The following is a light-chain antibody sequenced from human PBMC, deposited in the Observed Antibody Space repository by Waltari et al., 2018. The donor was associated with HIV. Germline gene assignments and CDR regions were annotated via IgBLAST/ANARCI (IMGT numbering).Light chain of an antibody. J-gene: IGLJ2*01. CDR2: VTAAGRH. CDR3: QTWGNGTHVV. CDR1: SGHSSRA. Sequence: QLVLTQSPSASASLGASGRLTCTLSSGHSSRAIAWHQQQPDKGPRFLMKVTAAGRHNKGDGIPDRFSGSSSGAERYLTISSLQSDDEADYYCQTWGNGTHVVFGGGTKVTVL. V-gene: IGLV4-69*02.